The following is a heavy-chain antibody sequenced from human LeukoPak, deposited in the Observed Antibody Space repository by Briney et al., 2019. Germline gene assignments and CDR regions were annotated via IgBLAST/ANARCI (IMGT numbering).Heavy chain of an antibody. J-gene: IGHJ4*02. D-gene: IGHD1-26*01. V-gene: IGHV1-18*01. CDR1: GYTFTSYG. CDR2: ISAYNGNT. CDR3: ARGSVHSGSLIGDY. Sequence: ASVKVSCKASGYTFTSYGISWVRQAPGQGLEWMGWISAYNGNTNYAQKFQGRVTITADKSTSTAYMELSSLRSEDTAVYYCARGSVHSGSLIGDYWGQGTLVTVSS.